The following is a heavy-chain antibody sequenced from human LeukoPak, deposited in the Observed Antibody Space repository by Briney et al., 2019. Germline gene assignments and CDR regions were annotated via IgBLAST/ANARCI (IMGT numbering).Heavy chain of an antibody. CDR3: ARDSGFNFDY. J-gene: IGHJ4*02. D-gene: IGHD2-15*01. V-gene: IGHV4-59*01. CDR2: IYYSGST. Sequence: LXXTCIVSXXTXXGXXWNWIRQPPGKGLEWIWDIYYSGSTNYNPSLKSRVTMSLDTSKNQFSLKLSSVTAADTAVYHCARDSGFNFDYWGQGTLVTVSS. CDR1: XXTXXGXX.